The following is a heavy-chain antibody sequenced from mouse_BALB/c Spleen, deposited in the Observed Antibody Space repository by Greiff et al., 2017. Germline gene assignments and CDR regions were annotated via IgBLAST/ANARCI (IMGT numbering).Heavy chain of an antibody. D-gene: IGHD2-2*01. CDR2: ISSGSSTI. V-gene: IGHV5-17*02. CDR3: ARNGYGDAMDY. CDR1: GFTFSSFG. J-gene: IGHJ4*01. Sequence: EVQRVESGGGLVQPGGSRKLSCAASGFTFSSFGMHWVRQAPEKGLEWVAYISSGSSTIYYADTVKGRFTISRDNPKNTLFLQMTSLRSEDTAMYYCARNGYGDAMDYWGQGTSVTVSS.